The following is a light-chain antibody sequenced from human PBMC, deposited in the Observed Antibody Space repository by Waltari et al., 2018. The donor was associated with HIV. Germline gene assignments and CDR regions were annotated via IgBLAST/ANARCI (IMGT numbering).Light chain of an antibody. CDR3: CSYTNLSTHYVL. Sequence: QSALTQPASVSGSPGQSITISCNGTTSDIGGYNYVSWYQRHPDKAPKLIIFGVSNLPSGIASRFSGSKSGNTASLTSSGLQAEDEADYYCCSYTNLSTHYVLVGGGTKLTVL. CDR1: TSDIGGYNY. CDR2: GVS. J-gene: IGLJ2*01. V-gene: IGLV2-14*03.